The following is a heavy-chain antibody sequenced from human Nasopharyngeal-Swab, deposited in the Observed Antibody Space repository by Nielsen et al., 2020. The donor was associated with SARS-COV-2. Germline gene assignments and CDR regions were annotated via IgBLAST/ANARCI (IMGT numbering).Heavy chain of an antibody. D-gene: IGHD2-8*01. V-gene: IGHV3-30*18. Sequence: VRQAPGKGLEWMAVISYDGIKKYYADSVKGRFTLSRDNSKNTLYLQMNSLRTEDTAVYYCAKDHQLIRNYYYYDMDVWGQGTTVTVS. J-gene: IGHJ6*02. CDR2: ISYDGIKK. CDR3: AKDHQLIRNYYYYDMDV.